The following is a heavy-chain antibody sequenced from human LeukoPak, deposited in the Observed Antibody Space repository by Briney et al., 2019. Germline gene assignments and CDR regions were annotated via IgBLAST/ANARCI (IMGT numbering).Heavy chain of an antibody. CDR2: ISVCGASI. CDR3: ARDRSDFWSGWWIMPRGYYYYYYMDV. V-gene: IGHV3-11*01. J-gene: IGHJ6*03. D-gene: IGHD3-3*01. Sequence: GGSLRLSCAASGFTFTHYAMTWVRQAPGKGLEWVSYISVCGASIYYAASVRGRFTISRDNAKNSLYLQMNSLRAEDTALYYCARDRSDFWSGWWIMPRGYYYYYYMDVWGKGTTVTVSS. CDR1: GFTFTHYA.